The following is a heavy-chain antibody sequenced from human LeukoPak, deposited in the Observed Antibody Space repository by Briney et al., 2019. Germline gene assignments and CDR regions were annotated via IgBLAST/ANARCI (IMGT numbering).Heavy chain of an antibody. J-gene: IGHJ4*02. CDR3: ARLDRYSSTWFIDY. D-gene: IGHD6-13*01. Sequence: GGSLRLSCAASGFTFSSYSMNWVRQAPGKGLEWVSSISSSSSYIYYADSVKGRFTISRDNAKNSLYLQMSSLRVEDTAVYYCARLDRYSSTWFIDYWGQGTLVTVSP. CDR1: GFTFSSYS. CDR2: ISSSSSYI. V-gene: IGHV3-21*01.